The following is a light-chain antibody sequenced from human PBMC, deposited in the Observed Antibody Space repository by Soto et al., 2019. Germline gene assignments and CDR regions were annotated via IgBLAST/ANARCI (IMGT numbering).Light chain of an antibody. Sequence: QSALTHPASVSGSPGQSITISCTGTNSDVGGYNFVSWYQQHPGKAPKLMIYDVSNRPSGVSNRFSGSKSGNTASLNISGLQAEDEADYYCSSYTSSSIPYIFGIGTKVTVL. J-gene: IGLJ1*01. CDR2: DVS. CDR3: SSYTSSSIPYI. CDR1: NSDVGGYNF. V-gene: IGLV2-14*01.